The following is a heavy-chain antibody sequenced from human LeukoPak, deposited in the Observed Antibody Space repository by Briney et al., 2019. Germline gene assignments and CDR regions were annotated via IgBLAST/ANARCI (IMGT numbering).Heavy chain of an antibody. CDR1: GFTFSSYG. D-gene: IGHD3-22*01. CDR2: IRYDGSNK. CDR3: AKDAKLAQYYDSSGYSDY. J-gene: IGHJ4*02. V-gene: IGHV3-30*02. Sequence: PGGSLRLSCAASGFTFSSYGMHWVRQAPGKGLEWVAFIRYDGSNKYYADSVKGRFTISRDNSKNTLYLQMNSLRAEDTAVYYCAKDAKLAQYYDSSGYSDYWGQGTLVTVSS.